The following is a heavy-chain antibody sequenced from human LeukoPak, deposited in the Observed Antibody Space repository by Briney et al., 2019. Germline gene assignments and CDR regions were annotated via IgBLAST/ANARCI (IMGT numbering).Heavy chain of an antibody. Sequence: ASVKVSCKASGYTFTNYGISWVRQAPGQGLEWMGWISAYNGNTNYAQKFQGRVTMTTDTSTSTAYMELRSPRSDDTAVYYCARDGLVVALYYYDYWGQGTLVAVSS. D-gene: IGHD2-15*01. CDR1: GYTFTNYG. V-gene: IGHV1-18*01. CDR2: ISAYNGNT. J-gene: IGHJ4*02. CDR3: ARDGLVVALYYYDY.